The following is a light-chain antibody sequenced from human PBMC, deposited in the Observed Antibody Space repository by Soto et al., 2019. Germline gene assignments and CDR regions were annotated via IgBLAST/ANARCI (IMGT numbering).Light chain of an antibody. V-gene: IGLV3-1*01. CDR3: QAWDSSYV. CDR1: KLGNKY. J-gene: IGLJ1*01. Sequence: SYELTQPPSVYVSPGQTATITCSGDKLGNKYTSWYQQKPGQSPVLVIYQDSRRPSGIPERFSGSNSGNTATLTISGTQAMDEADYYCQAWDSSYVFGTGTKVTVL. CDR2: QDS.